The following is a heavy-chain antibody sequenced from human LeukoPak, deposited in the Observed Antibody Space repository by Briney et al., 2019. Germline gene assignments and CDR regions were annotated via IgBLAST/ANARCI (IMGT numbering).Heavy chain of an antibody. J-gene: IGHJ4*02. CDR3: ARAVSGRFDY. CDR1: GGSMSPYH. Sequence: SETLSLTCTVSGGSMSPYHWGWIRQPPGKGLEWTGYIYYSGSTNYNPSLNSRVTISVDTSKNQFSLRLSSVTAADTAIYYCARAVSGRFDYWGQGTLVAVSS. V-gene: IGHV4-59*08. D-gene: IGHD6-19*01. CDR2: IYYSGST.